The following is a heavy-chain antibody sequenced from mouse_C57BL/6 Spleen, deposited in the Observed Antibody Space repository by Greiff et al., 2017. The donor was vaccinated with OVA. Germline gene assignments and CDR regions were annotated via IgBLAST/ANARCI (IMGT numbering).Heavy chain of an antibody. CDR3: ARGGNGDYFDY. D-gene: IGHD2-1*01. Sequence: DVKLVESGGGLVKPGGSLKLSCAASGFTFSSYAMSWVRQTPEKRLEWVATISDGGSYTYYPDNVKGRFTISRDNAKNNLYLQMSHLKSEDTAMYYCARGGNGDYFDYWGQGTTLTVSS. V-gene: IGHV5-4*03. CDR2: ISDGGSYT. CDR1: GFTFSSYA. J-gene: IGHJ2*01.